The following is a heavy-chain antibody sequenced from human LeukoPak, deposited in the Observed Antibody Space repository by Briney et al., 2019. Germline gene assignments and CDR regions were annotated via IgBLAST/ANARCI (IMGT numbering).Heavy chain of an antibody. V-gene: IGHV4-39*01. CDR3: ARHDVTTVTPFDY. CDR1: GGSISSSSYY. D-gene: IGHD4-17*01. Sequence: SETLSLTCTVSGGSISSSSYYCGWIRQPPGKGLEWIGSIYYSGSTYYNPSLKSRVTISVDTSKNQFSLKLSSVTAADTAVYYCARHDVTTVTPFDYWGQGTLVTVSS. CDR2: IYYSGST. J-gene: IGHJ4*02.